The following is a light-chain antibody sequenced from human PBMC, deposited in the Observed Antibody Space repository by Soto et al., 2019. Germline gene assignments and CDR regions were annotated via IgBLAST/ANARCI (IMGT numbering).Light chain of an antibody. CDR3: QHYNSYSEA. CDR1: QTISSW. V-gene: IGKV1-5*03. CDR2: KAS. Sequence: IQMTQSPSTLSGSVGDRVTITCRASQTISSWLAWYQQKPGKAPKLLIYKASTLKSGVPSRFSGSGSGTEFTLTISRLQPDDFATYYCQHYNSYSEAFGQGTKVDIK. J-gene: IGKJ1*01.